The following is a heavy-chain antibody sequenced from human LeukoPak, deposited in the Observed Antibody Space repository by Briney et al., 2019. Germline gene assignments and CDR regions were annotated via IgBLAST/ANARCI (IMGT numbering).Heavy chain of an antibody. J-gene: IGHJ4*02. Sequence: SETLSLTCTVSGDSISGYYWTWVRHAPAKGLEWIGHIYSSGTTNYNPSLESRVTISLDTSREQFSLGLSSMTAADTAVYYWARRYTSSWYREGVFDYWGQGILVTVSS. V-gene: IGHV4-59*08. CDR3: ARRYTSSWYREGVFDY. D-gene: IGHD6-13*01. CDR1: GDSISGYY. CDR2: IYSSGTT.